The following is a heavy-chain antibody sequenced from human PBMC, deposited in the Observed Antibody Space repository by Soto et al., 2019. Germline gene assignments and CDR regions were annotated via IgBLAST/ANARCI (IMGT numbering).Heavy chain of an antibody. Sequence: EVQLLESGGGLVQPGGSLRLSCAASRFTFSSYAMSWVRQAPGKGLEWVTAINGGSTTYYADSVKGRFTISRDNSKNTLYLQMNSLRAEDTAVYYCAKDKDWSGVYGMDVWGQGTTVTVSS. D-gene: IGHD3-3*01. CDR2: INGGSTT. CDR1: RFTFSSYA. V-gene: IGHV3-23*01. J-gene: IGHJ6*02. CDR3: AKDKDWSGVYGMDV.